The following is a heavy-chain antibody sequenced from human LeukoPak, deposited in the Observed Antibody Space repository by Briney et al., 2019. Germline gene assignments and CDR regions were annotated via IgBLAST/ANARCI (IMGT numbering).Heavy chain of an antibody. CDR2: ISHSGST. V-gene: IGHV4-4*02. J-gene: IGHJ3*02. Sequence: SETLSLTCAVSGGSISSSNWWSWVRQPPGKGLEWIGEISHSGSTNYNPSLKSRVTISVDKSKNQFSLKMSSVTAADTAVYYCARDLKLDGSSGYYAFDIWGQGTMVTVSS. CDR1: GGSISSSNW. D-gene: IGHD3-22*01. CDR3: ARDLKLDGSSGYYAFDI.